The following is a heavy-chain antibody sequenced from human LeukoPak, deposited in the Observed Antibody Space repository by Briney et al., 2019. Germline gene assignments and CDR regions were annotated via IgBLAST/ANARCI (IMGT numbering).Heavy chain of an antibody. CDR3: ARTGIAVAGTGGRPDY. CDR1: GYTFTSYG. CDR2: ISAYNGNT. Sequence: ASVKVSCKASGYTFTSYGISWVRQAPGQGLEWMGWISAYNGNTNYARKLQGRVAMTTDTSTSTAYMELRSLRSDDTAVYYCARTGIAVAGTGGRPDYWGQGTLVTVSS. V-gene: IGHV1-18*01. J-gene: IGHJ4*02. D-gene: IGHD6-19*01.